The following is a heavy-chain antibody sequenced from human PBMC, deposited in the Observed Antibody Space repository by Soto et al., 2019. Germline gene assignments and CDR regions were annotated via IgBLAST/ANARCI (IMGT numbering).Heavy chain of an antibody. CDR3: AKEGGLSGSYYISSSYYFDY. CDR2: ISYDGSNT. D-gene: IGHD1-26*01. Sequence: ESGGGVVQPGRSLRLSCAACGFTFRSYGLHWVRQAPGKGLEWVAIISYDGSNTYYAVSVKGRFTISRDNSKNTLYLQMNSLRAEDTSVYYCAKEGGLSGSYYISSSYYFDYWGQGTLVTVSS. J-gene: IGHJ4*02. V-gene: IGHV3-30*18. CDR1: GFTFRSYG.